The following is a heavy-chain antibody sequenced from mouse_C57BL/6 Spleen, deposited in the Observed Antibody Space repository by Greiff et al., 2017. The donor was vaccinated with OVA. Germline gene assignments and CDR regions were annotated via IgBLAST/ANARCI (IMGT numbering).Heavy chain of an antibody. CDR2: IDPEPGGT. V-gene: IGHV1-15*01. Sequence: VQLQQSGAELVRPGASVTLSCKASGYTFTAYEMHWVKQTPVHGLEWIGAIDPEPGGTAYNQKFKGKAILTADKSSSTAYMELRSLTSEDSAVYYCTRGIYYDYAMDDWGQGTSVTVSS. CDR1: GYTFTAYE. D-gene: IGHD2-4*01. J-gene: IGHJ4*01. CDR3: TRGIYYDYAMDD.